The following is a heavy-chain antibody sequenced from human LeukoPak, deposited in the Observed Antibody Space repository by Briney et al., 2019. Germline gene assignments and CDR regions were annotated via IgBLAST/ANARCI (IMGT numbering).Heavy chain of an antibody. CDR1: GGSISSYY. Sequence: PSETLSLTCTVSGGSISSYYWSWIRQPAGKGLEWIGRIYTSGRTNYNPSLKSRVTMSLDTSKNQFSLNLSSVTAADTAVYFCARAHSGWDYFDYWGQGTLVTVFS. CDR2: IYTSGRT. CDR3: ARAHSGWDYFDY. V-gene: IGHV4-4*07. J-gene: IGHJ4*02. D-gene: IGHD3-10*01.